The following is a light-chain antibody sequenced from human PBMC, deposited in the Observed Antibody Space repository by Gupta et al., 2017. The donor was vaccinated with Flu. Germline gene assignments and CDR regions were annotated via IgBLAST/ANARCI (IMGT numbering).Light chain of an antibody. CDR3: QHNHCSRLT. J-gene: IGKJ1*01. CDR1: QSVLYSSNNKNY. Sequence: SVITQSPDSLAVSLGERTTINCKSSQSVLYSSNNKNYLAWYQQKPGQPPQLLIYWASVRESGVPGRCGGGGSGKVFFPTISSLQAEDAAFYYRQHNHCSRLTFGHGTKVDI. V-gene: IGKV4-1*01. CDR2: WAS.